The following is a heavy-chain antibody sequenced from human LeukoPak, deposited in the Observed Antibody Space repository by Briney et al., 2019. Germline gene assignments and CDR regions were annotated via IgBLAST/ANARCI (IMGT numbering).Heavy chain of an antibody. CDR2: ISSSGSTI. Sequence: GGSLRLSCAASGFTLSSYSMSWVRQAPGKGLEWVSYISSSGSTIYYADSVKGRFTISRDNAKNSLYLQMNSLRAEDTAVYYCAELGITMIGGVWGKGTTVTISS. CDR3: AELGITMIGGV. V-gene: IGHV3-48*04. CDR1: GFTLSSYS. D-gene: IGHD3-10*02. J-gene: IGHJ6*04.